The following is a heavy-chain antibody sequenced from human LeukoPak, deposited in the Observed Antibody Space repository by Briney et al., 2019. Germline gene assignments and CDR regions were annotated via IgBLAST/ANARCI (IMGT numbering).Heavy chain of an antibody. CDR1: GFTFSSYA. CDR3: ARDGARYSYGYYLDY. V-gene: IGHV3-23*01. J-gene: IGHJ4*02. CDR2: ISGSGGST. Sequence: GGSLRLSCAASGFTFSSYAMSWVRQAPGKGLEWVSAISGSGGSTYYADSVKGRFTISRDNSKNTLYLQMGSLRAEDTAVYYCARDGARYSYGYYLDYWGQGTLVTVSS. D-gene: IGHD5-18*01.